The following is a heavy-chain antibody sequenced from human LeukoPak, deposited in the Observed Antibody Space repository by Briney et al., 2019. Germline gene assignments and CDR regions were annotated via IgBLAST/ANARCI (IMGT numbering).Heavy chain of an antibody. D-gene: IGHD3-10*01. CDR1: GFTFSSSA. J-gene: IGHJ5*02. V-gene: IGHV3-30*04. CDR3: AREVELDGETNWFDP. Sequence: TLTLSCAASGFTFSSSAMHWVRQGQGKGLERVAVISYDGSNKYYANPVKGRFTISRDNSTNTLHLQMHSLIAEATTAYYCAREVELDGETNWFDPWGQGTLVTVSS. CDR2: ISYDGSNK.